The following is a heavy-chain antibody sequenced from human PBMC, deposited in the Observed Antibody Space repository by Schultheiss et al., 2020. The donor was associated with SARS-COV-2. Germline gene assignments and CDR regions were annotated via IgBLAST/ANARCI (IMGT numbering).Heavy chain of an antibody. Sequence: GESLKISCAASGFTFSSYAMSWVRQAPGKGLEWVSAISGSGGSTYYADSVKGRFTISRDNSKNTLYLQMNSLRAEDTAVYYCAKGVAAAGPYGMDVWGQGTTVTVSS. V-gene: IGHV3-23*01. CDR3: AKGVAAAGPYGMDV. CDR1: GFTFSSYA. CDR2: ISGSGGST. D-gene: IGHD6-13*01. J-gene: IGHJ6*02.